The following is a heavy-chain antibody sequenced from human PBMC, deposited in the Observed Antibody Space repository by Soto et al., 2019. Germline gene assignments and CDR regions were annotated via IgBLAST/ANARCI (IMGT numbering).Heavy chain of an antibody. J-gene: IGHJ4*02. Sequence: APVEVSCKASGFTFTSSAAQWVRQARGQRLEWIGWIVVGSGNTNYAQKFQERVTITRDMSTSTAYMELSSLRSEDTAVYYCAAGVWDLLAYFDYWGQGTLVTAPQ. CDR3: AAGVWDLLAYFDY. CDR1: GFTFTSSA. CDR2: IVVGSGNT. D-gene: IGHD1-26*01. V-gene: IGHV1-58*01.